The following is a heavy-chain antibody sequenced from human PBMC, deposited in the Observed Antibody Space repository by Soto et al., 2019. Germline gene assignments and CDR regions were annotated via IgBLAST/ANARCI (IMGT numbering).Heavy chain of an antibody. CDR1: GFTFSSYG. CDR3: AQARIQLWLPGLVY. V-gene: IGHV3-30*18. J-gene: IGHJ4*02. D-gene: IGHD5-18*01. Sequence: GGSLRLSCAASGFTFSSYGIHRVRQAPGKGLEWVAVISYDGSNKYYADSVKGRFTSSRDNSKNTLYLQMNSLRAEDTAVYYCAQARIQLWLPGLVYWGQGTLVTVSS. CDR2: ISYDGSNK.